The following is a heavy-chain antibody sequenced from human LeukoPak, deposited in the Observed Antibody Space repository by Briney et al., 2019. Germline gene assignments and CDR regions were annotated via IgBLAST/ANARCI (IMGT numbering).Heavy chain of an antibody. Sequence: GGSLRLSCAASGFTFSSYAMSWVRQAPGKGLEWVSAISGSGGSTYYADSVKGRFTISRDNSKNTLYLQRSRLRAEDTAVYYCAKVVYCSGGSCYFFDYWGQGTLVTVSS. CDR3: AKVVYCSGGSCYFFDY. D-gene: IGHD2-15*01. V-gene: IGHV3-23*01. J-gene: IGHJ4*02. CDR1: GFTFSSYA. CDR2: ISGSGGST.